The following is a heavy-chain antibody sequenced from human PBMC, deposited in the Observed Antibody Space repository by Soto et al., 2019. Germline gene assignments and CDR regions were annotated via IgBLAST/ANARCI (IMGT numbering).Heavy chain of an antibody. CDR1: GYTFTSYY. J-gene: IGHJ5*02. D-gene: IGHD6-13*01. Sequence: ASVKVSCKASGYTFTSYYMHWVRHAPGQGLEWMGIINPSGGSTSYAQKFQGRVTMTRDTYTSTVYMELSSLRSEDTAVYYCARERQQLTLKWFDPWGQGTLVTV. CDR3: ARERQQLTLKWFDP. V-gene: IGHV1-46*01. CDR2: INPSGGST.